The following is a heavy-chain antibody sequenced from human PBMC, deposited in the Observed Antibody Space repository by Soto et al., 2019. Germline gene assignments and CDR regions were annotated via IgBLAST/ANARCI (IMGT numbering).Heavy chain of an antibody. Sequence: EEQVVESGGGLVKPGGSLRLSCAASGFTFSEYSKLWVRQAPERALEWLSFIASGDNHIFYSDSVKGRFTISRDNAKNSVYSQLNSLRADDSAVYYCARENGHCTDACNRGVFDIWGPGTKVTVSS. D-gene: IGHD2-21*01. V-gene: IGHV3-21*01. CDR3: ARENGHCTDACNRGVFDI. CDR2: IASGDNHI. CDR1: GFTFSEYS. J-gene: IGHJ3*02.